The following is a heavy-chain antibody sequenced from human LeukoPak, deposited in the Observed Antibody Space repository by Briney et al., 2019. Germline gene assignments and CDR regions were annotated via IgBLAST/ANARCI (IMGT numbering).Heavy chain of an antibody. D-gene: IGHD3-22*01. CDR3: ARAPSEVGGYYPEYFRH. CDR1: GFTFSRYW. J-gene: IGHJ1*01. CDR2: IKSDGKT. V-gene: IGHV3-74*01. Sequence: GGSLRLSCEASGFTFSRYWMHWVRQAPGKGLVWVSRIKSDGKTNYADSVKGRFTISRDNAKNTVSLQMDSLRAEDTGVYYCARAPSEVGGYYPEYFRHWGPGTLVTVSS.